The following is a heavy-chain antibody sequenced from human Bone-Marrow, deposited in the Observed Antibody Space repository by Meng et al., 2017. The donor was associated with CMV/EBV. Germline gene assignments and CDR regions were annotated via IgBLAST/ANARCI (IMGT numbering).Heavy chain of an antibody. D-gene: IGHD2-2*01. CDR3: AKELGYCSSTSCYWEYYYYYYGMDV. Sequence: GGSLRLSCAASGFTFSSYWMSWVRQAPGKGLEWVANIKQDGSEKYYVDSVKGRFTISRDNSKNTLYLQMNSLRAEDTAVYYCAKELGYCSSTSCYWEYYYYYYGMDVWGQGTTVTVSS. V-gene: IGHV3-7*01. CDR1: GFTFSSYW. CDR2: IKQDGSEK. J-gene: IGHJ6*02.